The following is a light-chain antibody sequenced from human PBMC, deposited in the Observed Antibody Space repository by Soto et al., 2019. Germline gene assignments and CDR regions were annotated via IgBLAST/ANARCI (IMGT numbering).Light chain of an antibody. V-gene: IGKV3-20*01. Sequence: EIVLTQSPGTLSLSPGERATLSCRASQSVSSSYLAWYQQKPGQAPRLLIYGASSRATGIPDRFSGSGSGRDFTLTISRLEPEDFAVYYCRQYGSSPPGLTFGGGTKVEIK. J-gene: IGKJ4*01. CDR3: RQYGSSPPGLT. CDR2: GAS. CDR1: QSVSSSY.